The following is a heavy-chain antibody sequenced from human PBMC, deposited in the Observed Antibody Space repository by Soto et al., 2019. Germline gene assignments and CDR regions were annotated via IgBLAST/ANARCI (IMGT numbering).Heavy chain of an antibody. D-gene: IGHD3-10*01. CDR3: ARAYGSGSYYNGNWFDP. V-gene: IGHV4-31*03. CDR2: IYYSGST. CDR1: GGSISSGGYY. J-gene: IGHJ5*02. Sequence: QVQLQESGPGLVKPSQTLSLTCTVSGGSISSGGYYWSWIRQHPGKGLEWIGYIYYSGSTYYNPSLKSRVTISVDTSKNQFSLKLSSVTAADTAVYHCARAYGSGSYYNGNWFDPWGQGTLVTVSS.